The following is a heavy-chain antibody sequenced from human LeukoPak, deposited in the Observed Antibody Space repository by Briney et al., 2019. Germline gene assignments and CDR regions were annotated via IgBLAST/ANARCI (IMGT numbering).Heavy chain of an antibody. V-gene: IGHV3-64*01. Sequence: GGSLRLSCAASGFTFSSYAMHWVRQAPGKGLEYVSAISSNGGSTYYANSVKGRFTISRDNSKNTLYLQMGSLRAEDMAVHYCARTLNPAAAEVFYICWGQGTLVTVSS. J-gene: IGHJ4*02. CDR1: GFTFSSYA. CDR3: ARTLNPAAAEVFYIC. CDR2: ISSNGGST. D-gene: IGHD6-13*01.